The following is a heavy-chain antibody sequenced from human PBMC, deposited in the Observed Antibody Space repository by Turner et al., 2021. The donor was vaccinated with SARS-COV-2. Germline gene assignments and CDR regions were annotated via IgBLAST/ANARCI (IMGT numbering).Heavy chain of an antibody. CDR2: ITSSDT. J-gene: IGHJ4*02. CDR3: VRDKDSSDYYY. Sequence: EVQLVESGGGPVKPGGSLRLLCAASGFTFSSYSMNWVRQAPGKGLEWVSSITSSDTYYADSVKGRFTISRDNAKNSLYLQMNSLRAEDTAVYYCVRDKDSSDYYYWGQGTLVTVSS. CDR1: GFTFSSYS. V-gene: IGHV3-21*01. D-gene: IGHD3-22*01.